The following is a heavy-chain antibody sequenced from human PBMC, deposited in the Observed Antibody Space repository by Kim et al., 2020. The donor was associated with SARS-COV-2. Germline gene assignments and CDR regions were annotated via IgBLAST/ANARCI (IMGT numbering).Heavy chain of an antibody. Sequence: SETLSLTCTVSGGSVSSTTFYWSWIRHPPGKGLEWIGYIHDSGGTNYNPSLKSRLTISVDTSKKQFSLKLRSVTAADTAVYYCARGMGWLPSAWGQGTLVTVSS. CDR2: IHDSGGT. J-gene: IGHJ5*02. CDR1: GGSVSSTTFY. CDR3: ARGMGWLPSA. V-gene: IGHV4-61*01. D-gene: IGHD5-12*01.